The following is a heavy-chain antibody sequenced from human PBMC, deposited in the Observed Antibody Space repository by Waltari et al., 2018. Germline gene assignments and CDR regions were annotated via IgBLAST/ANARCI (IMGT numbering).Heavy chain of an antibody. J-gene: IGHJ5*02. CDR2: ISGSGGST. CDR3: AKDRLAAGTNGWFDP. D-gene: IGHD6-13*01. Sequence: EMQLLESGVGLAHPGGSLKPSCAASGFTLRIYAMRLSLLAPGKGLEWVSAISGSGGSTYYADSVKGRFTISRDNSKNTLYLQMNSLRAEDTAVYYCAKDRLAAGTNGWFDPWGQGTLVTVSS. CDR1: GFTLRIYA. V-gene: IGHV3-23*01.